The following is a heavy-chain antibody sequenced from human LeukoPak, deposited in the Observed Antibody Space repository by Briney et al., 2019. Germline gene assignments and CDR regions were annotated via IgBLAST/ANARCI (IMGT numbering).Heavy chain of an antibody. CDR3: ARRAKIMTTVALHAFDI. J-gene: IGHJ3*02. V-gene: IGHV5-51*01. Sequence: GESLKISCKGSGYSFTSYWIGWVRQMPGKGLEWMGIIYPGDSDTRYSPSLQGQVTISADKSINTAYLQWSSLKASDTAMYYCARRAKIMTTVALHAFDIWGQGTMVTVSS. CDR2: IYPGDSDT. CDR1: GYSFTSYW. D-gene: IGHD4-23*01.